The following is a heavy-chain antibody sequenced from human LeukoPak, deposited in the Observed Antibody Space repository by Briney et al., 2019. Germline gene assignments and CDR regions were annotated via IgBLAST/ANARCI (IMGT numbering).Heavy chain of an antibody. D-gene: IGHD1-14*01. V-gene: IGHV3-66*01. Sequence: GGSLRLSCAASRFNVNSNYMSWVRQAPGKGLEWVSVIHIGGGTYYADSVKGRFTISRDNSKNTVNLQMNSLRAEDTAVYYCARVTPPTDWGQGTLVTVSP. J-gene: IGHJ4*02. CDR3: ARVTPPTD. CDR1: RFNVNSNY. CDR2: IHIGGGT.